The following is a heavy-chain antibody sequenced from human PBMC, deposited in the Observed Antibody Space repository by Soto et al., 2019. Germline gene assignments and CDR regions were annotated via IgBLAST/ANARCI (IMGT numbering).Heavy chain of an antibody. CDR2: ISGSDGST. D-gene: IGHD6-13*01. J-gene: IGHJ5*02. CDR1: GFTFSSYA. Sequence: GGSLRLSCAASGFTFSSYAMSWVRQAPGKGLEWVSAISGSDGSTYHAESVKGRFTISRDNSKNTLYLQMNSLRASDTAVYYCARHGGQQQLVAWWFDPWGQGTLVTVSS. CDR3: ARHGGQQQLVAWWFDP. V-gene: IGHV3-23*01.